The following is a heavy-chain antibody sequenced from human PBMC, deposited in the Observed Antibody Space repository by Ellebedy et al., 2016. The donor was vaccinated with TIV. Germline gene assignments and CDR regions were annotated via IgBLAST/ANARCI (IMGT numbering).Heavy chain of an antibody. Sequence: GESLKISCTASGFTFRNYAMSWVRQAPGKGLEWVSAVSDDGRSKYYADSVKGRFTISRDNAKNSLYLQMNSLRDEDTALYYCARDRVGRYFDWAETHYGMDVWGQGTTVTVSS. V-gene: IGHV3-23*01. D-gene: IGHD3-9*01. CDR3: ARDRVGRYFDWAETHYGMDV. J-gene: IGHJ6*02. CDR2: VSDDGRSK. CDR1: GFTFRNYA.